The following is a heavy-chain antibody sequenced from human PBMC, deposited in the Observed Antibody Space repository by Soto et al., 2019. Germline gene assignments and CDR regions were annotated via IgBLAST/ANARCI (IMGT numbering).Heavy chain of an antibody. Sequence: QVQLVQSGAEMKKPGASVKVSCKTSGYTFTNYGVTWVRQAPGQGLEWVGWISAYTGHAYNAQKFQDRVILTTDTSTKTAYMELRSLRSDDTAEYFCAGGIGIDGTEGAGDDYWGQGTLVTVSS. D-gene: IGHD1-7*01. CDR3: AGGIGIDGTEGAGDDY. V-gene: IGHV1-18*04. CDR2: ISAYTGHA. CDR1: GYTFTNYG. J-gene: IGHJ4*02.